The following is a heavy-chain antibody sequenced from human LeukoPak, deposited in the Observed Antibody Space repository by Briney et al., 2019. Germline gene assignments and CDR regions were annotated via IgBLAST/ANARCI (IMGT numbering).Heavy chain of an antibody. CDR3: ARGLAVAGTGY. CDR1: GYSFTSYD. V-gene: IGHV1-8*01. J-gene: IGHJ4*02. Sequence: GASVKVSCKASGYSFTSYDLSWVRQATGQGLEWMGWMNPDSGNTGYAQKFQGRVTMTRDTSISTAYMELSSLTSEYTAIYYCARGLAVAGTGYWGQGTLVTVSS. D-gene: IGHD6-19*01. CDR2: MNPDSGNT.